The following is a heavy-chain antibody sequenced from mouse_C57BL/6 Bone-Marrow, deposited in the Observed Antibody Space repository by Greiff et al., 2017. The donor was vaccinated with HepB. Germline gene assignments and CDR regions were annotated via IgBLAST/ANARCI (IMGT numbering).Heavy chain of an antibody. Sequence: VQLQQSGPELVKPGASVKISCKASGYTFTDYNMDWVKQSHGKSLEWIGDINPNNGGTIYNQKFKGKATLTVDKSSSTAYMELRSLTSEDTAVYYCARARGYAMDYWGQGTSVTVSS. CDR1: GYTFTDYN. CDR3: ARARGYAMDY. V-gene: IGHV1-18*01. J-gene: IGHJ4*01. CDR2: INPNNGGT.